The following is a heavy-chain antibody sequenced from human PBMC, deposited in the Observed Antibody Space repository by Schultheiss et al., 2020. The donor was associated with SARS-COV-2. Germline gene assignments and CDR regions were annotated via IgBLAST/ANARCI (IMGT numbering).Heavy chain of an antibody. D-gene: IGHD6-19*01. J-gene: IGHJ4*02. CDR2: ISGSGGST. CDR3: ARDQSGVAGTLPHLTDY. V-gene: IGHV3-23*01. CDR1: GFTFSSYA. Sequence: GGSLRLSCAASGFTFSSYAMSWVRQAPGKGLEWVSAISGSGGSTYYADSVKGRFTISRDNAKNTLYLQMNSLRAEDTAVYYCARDQSGVAGTLPHLTDYWGQGTLVTVSS.